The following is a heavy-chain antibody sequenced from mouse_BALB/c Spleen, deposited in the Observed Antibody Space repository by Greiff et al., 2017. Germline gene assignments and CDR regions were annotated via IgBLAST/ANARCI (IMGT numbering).Heavy chain of an antibody. D-gene: IGHD1-1*01. CDR1: GFAFSSYD. CDR2: ISSGGGST. J-gene: IGHJ2*01. Sequence: EVKVVESGGGLVKPGGSLKLSCAASGFAFSSYDMSWVRQTPEKRLEWVAYISSGGGSTYYPDTVKGRFTISRDNAKNTLYLQMSSLKSEDTAMYYCARDYGSSYDYWGQGTTLTVSS. CDR3: ARDYGSSYDY. V-gene: IGHV5-12-1*01.